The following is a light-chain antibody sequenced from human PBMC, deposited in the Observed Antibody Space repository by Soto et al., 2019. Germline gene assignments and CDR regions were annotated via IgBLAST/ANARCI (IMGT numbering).Light chain of an antibody. CDR2: DAS. CDR3: QQYNSYSRT. Sequence: DIRMTQSPSTLSASVGARVTITCRASQSISSWLAWYQQKPGQAPKLLIYDASSLESGVPSRFSGSGSGTEFTLTISSLQPDDFATYYCQQYNSYSRTFGQGTKVEIK. CDR1: QSISSW. J-gene: IGKJ1*01. V-gene: IGKV1-5*01.